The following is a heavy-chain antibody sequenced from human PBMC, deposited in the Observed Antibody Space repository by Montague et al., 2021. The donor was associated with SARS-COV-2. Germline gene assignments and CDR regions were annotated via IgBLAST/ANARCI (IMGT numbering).Heavy chain of an antibody. D-gene: IGHD2-21*02. CDR1: GASISSHEW. CDR2: IHRDGTT. CDR3: VRLAYCGADCFSGWEIFFDS. Sequence: SETLSLTCAVSGASISSHEWWSWVRQPPGKVLEWLGEIHRDGTTKYNPSLQSRVTMSVDTSKNQFSLKLNSVTVADTAVYYCVRLAYCGADCFSGWEIFFDSWGQGTLVTVSS. V-gene: IGHV4-4*02. J-gene: IGHJ4*02.